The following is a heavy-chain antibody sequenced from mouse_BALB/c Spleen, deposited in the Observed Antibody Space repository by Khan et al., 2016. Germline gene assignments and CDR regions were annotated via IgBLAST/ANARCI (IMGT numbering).Heavy chain of an antibody. J-gene: IGHJ4*01. Sequence: VQLKQSGPELMKPGASVKISCKASGYSFTSYYMHWVKQSHGKSLEWIGYIDPFNGGTSYNQKFQGKATLTVDKSSRTAYLHLSSLTSEASAVYDCASSTQYCYAMGYWGQGTSVTVSS. CDR3: ASSTQYCYAMGY. V-gene: IGHV1S135*01. D-gene: IGHD1-1*01. CDR2: IDPFNGGT. CDR1: GYSFTSYY.